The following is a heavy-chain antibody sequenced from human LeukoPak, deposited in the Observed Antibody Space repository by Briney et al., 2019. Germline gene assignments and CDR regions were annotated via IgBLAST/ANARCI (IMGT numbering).Heavy chain of an antibody. Sequence: SETLSLTCTVSGGSISSSSYYWGWIRQPPGKGLEWIGGIYYSGSTYYNPSLKSRVTISVDTSKNQFSLKLSSVTAADTAVYYCASSNDRSYYYGSGSYLQFDYWGQGTLVTVSS. CDR1: GGSISSSSYY. J-gene: IGHJ4*02. CDR3: ASSNDRSYYYGSGSYLQFDY. D-gene: IGHD3-10*01. V-gene: IGHV4-39*07. CDR2: IYYSGST.